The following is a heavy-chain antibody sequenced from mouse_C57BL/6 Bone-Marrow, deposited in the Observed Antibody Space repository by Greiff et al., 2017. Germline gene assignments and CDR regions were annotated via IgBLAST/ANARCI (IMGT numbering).Heavy chain of an antibody. CDR2: IDPENGDT. V-gene: IGHV14-4*01. CDR1: GFNIKDDY. D-gene: IGHD2-4*01. J-gene: IGHJ2*01. CDR3: TTCDDYGYYFDY. Sequence: VQLQQSGAELVRPGASVKLSCTASGFNIKDDYMHWVKQRPEQGLEWIGWIDPENGDTEYASKFQGKATITADTSSNTAYLQLSSLTSEDTAVYYCTTCDDYGYYFDYWGQGTTLTVSS.